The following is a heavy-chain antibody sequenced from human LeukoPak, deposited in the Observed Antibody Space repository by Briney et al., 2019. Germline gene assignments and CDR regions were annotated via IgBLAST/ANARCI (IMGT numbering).Heavy chain of an antibody. CDR3: AKWLGGWFLSSMYYFDY. J-gene: IGHJ4*02. D-gene: IGHD3-10*01. V-gene: IGHV3-30*18. CDR2: ISYDGSNK. Sequence: GGSLRLSCAASGSTFSSYGMHWVRQAPGKGLEWVAVISYDGSNKYYADSVKGRFTISRDNSKNTLYLQMNSLRAEDTAVYYCAKWLGGWFLSSMYYFDYWGQGTLVTVSS. CDR1: GSTFSSYG.